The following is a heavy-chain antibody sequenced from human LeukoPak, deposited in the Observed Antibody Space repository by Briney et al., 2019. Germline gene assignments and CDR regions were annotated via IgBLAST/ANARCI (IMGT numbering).Heavy chain of an antibody. V-gene: IGHV3-30*18. CDR1: GFTFSSYG. D-gene: IGHD6-13*01. CDR3: AKGYSSSWYYFDY. CDR2: ISYDGSNK. Sequence: GRSLRLSCAASGFTFSSYGMHWVRQAPGKGLEWVAVISYDGSNKYYADSVKGRFTISRDNSKNTLYLQINSLRAEDTAVYYCAKGYSSSWYYFDYWGQGTLVTVSS. J-gene: IGHJ4*02.